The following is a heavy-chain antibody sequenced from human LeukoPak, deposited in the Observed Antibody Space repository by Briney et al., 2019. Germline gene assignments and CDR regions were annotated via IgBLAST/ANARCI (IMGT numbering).Heavy chain of an antibody. CDR3: VKFNYYDTDGYPY. J-gene: IGHJ4*02. D-gene: IGHD3-22*01. Sequence: ASVKVSCTGSGYTFTNFHINWVRQAPGHGLEWIGWISTYNGATNYTQKFHDRLSMTTDTSTSTAYMELKSLRSDDTAVYYCVKFNYYDTDGYPYWGPGTMVTVSS. CDR1: GYTFTNFH. CDR2: ISTYNGAT. V-gene: IGHV1-18*01.